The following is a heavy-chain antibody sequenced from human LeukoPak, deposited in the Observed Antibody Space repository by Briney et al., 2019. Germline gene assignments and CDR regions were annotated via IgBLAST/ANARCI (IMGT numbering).Heavy chain of an antibody. CDR2: IYYSGST. D-gene: IGHD5-12*01. Sequence: SETLSLTCTVSGGSISSYYWSWIRQPPGKGLEWIGYIYYSGSTNYNPSLKSRVTISVDTSKNQFSLKLSSVAAADTAVYYCARGYSGYDFYFDYWGQGTLVTVSS. CDR1: GGSISSYY. V-gene: IGHV4-59*01. J-gene: IGHJ4*02. CDR3: ARGYSGYDFYFDY.